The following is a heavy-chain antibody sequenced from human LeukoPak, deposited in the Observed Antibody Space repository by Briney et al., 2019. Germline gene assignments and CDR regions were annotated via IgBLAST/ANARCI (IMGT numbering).Heavy chain of an antibody. J-gene: IGHJ6*02. CDR3: ATGDKAVAAYETDYYGMDV. Sequence: ASVKVSCKVSGYTLTELSMHWVRQAPGKGLEWMGGFDPEDGETIYAQKFQGRVTMTEDTSTDTAYMELSSLRSEDTAVYYCATGDKAVAAYETDYYGMDVWGQGATVTVSS. CDR1: GYTLTELS. CDR2: FDPEDGET. V-gene: IGHV1-24*01. D-gene: IGHD6-19*01.